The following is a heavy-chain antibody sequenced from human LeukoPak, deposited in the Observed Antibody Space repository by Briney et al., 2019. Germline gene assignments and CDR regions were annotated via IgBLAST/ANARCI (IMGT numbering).Heavy chain of an antibody. CDR3: ARDRYYGSGSPVRYFDY. Sequence: PSETLSLTCTVSGGSISSYYWGWVRQPPGKGLEWIGSIYHSGSTYYNPSLKSRVTISVDTSKNQFSLKLSSVTAADTAVYYCARDRYYGSGSPVRYFDYWGQGTLVTVSS. J-gene: IGHJ4*02. CDR1: GGSISSYY. CDR2: IYHSGST. V-gene: IGHV4-38-2*02. D-gene: IGHD3-10*01.